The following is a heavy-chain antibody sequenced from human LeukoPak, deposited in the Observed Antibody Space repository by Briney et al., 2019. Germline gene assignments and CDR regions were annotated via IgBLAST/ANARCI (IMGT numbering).Heavy chain of an antibody. CDR2: ISYDGSNK. Sequence: GGSLRLSCAASGFTFSSYGMHWVRQAPGKGLEWVAVISYDGSNKYYADSVKGRFTISRDSSKNTLYLQLNSLRVEDTAVYYCVKDRYRWYVGYSLGPDYWGQGTLVTASS. V-gene: IGHV3-30*18. J-gene: IGHJ4*02. D-gene: IGHD5-18*01. CDR3: VKDRYRWYVGYSLGPDY. CDR1: GFTFSSYG.